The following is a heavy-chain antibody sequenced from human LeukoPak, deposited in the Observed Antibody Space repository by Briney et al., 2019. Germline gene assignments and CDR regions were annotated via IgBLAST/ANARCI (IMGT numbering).Heavy chain of an antibody. Sequence: GGSLRLSCAASGFTFGSYWMHGVRQAPGKGLLWVSRINSDGSITSYADSVKGRFTISRDNAKNTLYLQMNSLRDEDTAVFFCARGHYGPDYWGQGTVVTVSS. V-gene: IGHV3-74*01. CDR3: ARGHYGPDY. D-gene: IGHD3-10*01. CDR2: INSDGSIT. J-gene: IGHJ4*02. CDR1: GFTFGSYW.